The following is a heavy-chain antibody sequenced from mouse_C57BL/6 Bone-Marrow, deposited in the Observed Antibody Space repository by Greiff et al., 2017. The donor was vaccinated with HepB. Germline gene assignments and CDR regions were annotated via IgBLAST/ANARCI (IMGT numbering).Heavy chain of an antibody. J-gene: IGHJ2*01. CDR3: ARCYYRSTYYFGY. CDR1: GYTFTSYG. D-gene: IGHD1-1*01. CDR2: INPRSGNT. Sequence: QVQLQQSGAELARPGASVKLSCKASGYTFTSYGISWVKQRTGKGLEWIGEINPRSGNTNYNEKFKGKATLTVDKSSSTAYMELRSLTSEDSAVYFFARCYYRSTYYFGYWGQGTTLTVSS. V-gene: IGHV1-81*01.